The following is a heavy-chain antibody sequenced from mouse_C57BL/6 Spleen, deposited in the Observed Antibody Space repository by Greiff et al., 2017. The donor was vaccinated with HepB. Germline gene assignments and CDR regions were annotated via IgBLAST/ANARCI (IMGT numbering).Heavy chain of an antibody. J-gene: IGHJ3*01. Sequence: QVQLKESGAELARPGASVKLSCKASGYTFTSYGISWVKQRTGQGLEWIGEIYPRSGNTYYNEKFKGKATLTADKSSSTAYMELRSLTSEDSAVYFCARRDGGAYWGQGTLVTVSA. D-gene: IGHD1-1*02. CDR1: GYTFTSYG. CDR3: ARRDGGAY. CDR2: IYPRSGNT. V-gene: IGHV1-81*01.